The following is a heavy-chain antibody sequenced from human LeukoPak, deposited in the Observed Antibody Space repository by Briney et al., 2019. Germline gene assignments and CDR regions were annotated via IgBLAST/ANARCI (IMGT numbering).Heavy chain of an antibody. CDR2: ISAYNAYT. CDR1: GYTFTGYG. V-gene: IGHV1-18*01. D-gene: IGHD3-22*01. Sequence: ASVKVSCKASGYTFTGYGITWVRQAPGQGLEWMGWISAYNAYTYYAQKLQGRVTMTTDTSTSTAYMELRSLRSDDTAVYYCARDVLHRIHYDSSAYYPGSSYWGQGTLVTVSS. J-gene: IGHJ4*02. CDR3: ARDVLHRIHYDSSAYYPGSSY.